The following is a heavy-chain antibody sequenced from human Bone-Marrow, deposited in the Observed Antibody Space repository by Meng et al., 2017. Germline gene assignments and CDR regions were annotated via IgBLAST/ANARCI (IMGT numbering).Heavy chain of an antibody. Sequence: GESLKISCAASGFTFSSYGMHWVRQAPGQGLEWVGLISAYNFNTNYAQKFQGRVTMTTDTSTSTAYMELRSLRSDDTALYYCAREGDSGSYHSWGQGTLVTVSS. J-gene: IGHJ4*02. CDR3: AREGDSGSYHS. CDR2: ISAYNFNT. V-gene: IGHV1-18*01. D-gene: IGHD1-26*01. CDR1: GFTFSSYG.